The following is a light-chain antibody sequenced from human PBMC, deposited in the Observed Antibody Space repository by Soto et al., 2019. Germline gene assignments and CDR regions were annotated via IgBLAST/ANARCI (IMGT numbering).Light chain of an antibody. CDR3: ISYTTSSTLV. J-gene: IGLJ2*01. CDR2: EVS. Sequence: QSALTQPPSVSGSPGQSVTISCTGTSSDIGTYDRVSWYQQSPGTAPKLIIFEVSIRPSGVPDRFSGSKSGNTASLTISGLQADDEADYYCISYTTSSTLVFGGGTKLTVL. CDR1: SSDIGTYDR. V-gene: IGLV2-18*02.